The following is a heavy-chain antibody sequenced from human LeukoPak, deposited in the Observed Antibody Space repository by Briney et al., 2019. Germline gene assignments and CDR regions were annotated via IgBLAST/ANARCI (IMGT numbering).Heavy chain of an antibody. D-gene: IGHD6-13*01. V-gene: IGHV4-4*07. CDR1: GGSISSYY. Sequence: SETLSLTCTVSGGSISSYYWNWIRQPAEKGLECIGRIYTGGITNYNPSLKSRVTMSIDTSKNQFSLNLNSVTAADTAVYYCARESTATGNPYYFDSWGQGALVTVSS. CDR3: ARESTATGNPYYFDS. J-gene: IGHJ4*02. CDR2: IYTGGIT.